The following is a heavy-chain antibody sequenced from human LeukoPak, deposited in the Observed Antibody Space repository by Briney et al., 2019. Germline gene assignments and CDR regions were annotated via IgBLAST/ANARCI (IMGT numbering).Heavy chain of an antibody. Sequence: TSETLSLTCTVSGGSISSSSYYWGWIRQPPGKGLEWIGTIYYSGSTYYNPSLKSRVTISVDTSKNQFSLKLSSVTAADTAVYYCARMPGVTTVVHPKYNWFDPWGQGTLVIVPS. CDR2: IYYSGST. CDR1: GGSISSSSYY. CDR3: ARMPGVTTVVHPKYNWFDP. D-gene: IGHD4-23*01. J-gene: IGHJ5*02. V-gene: IGHV4-39*07.